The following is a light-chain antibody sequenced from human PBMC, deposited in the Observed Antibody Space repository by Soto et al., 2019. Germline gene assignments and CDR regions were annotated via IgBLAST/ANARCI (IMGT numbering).Light chain of an antibody. J-gene: IGKJ3*01. Sequence: DIRMTQSPFSLSASLGDRVTITCRASQSISDYLNWYQQKPGKGPKLLIFAASSLQVGVPSRFSGSGSGTDFTLTISSLQPEDFATYFCQQSHSAPFTFGPGTTVDIK. CDR1: QSISDY. CDR3: QQSHSAPFT. CDR2: AAS. V-gene: IGKV1-39*01.